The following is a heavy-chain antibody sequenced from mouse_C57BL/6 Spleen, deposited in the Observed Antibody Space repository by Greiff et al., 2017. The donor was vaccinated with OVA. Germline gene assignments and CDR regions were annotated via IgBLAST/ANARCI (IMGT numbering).Heavy chain of an antibody. CDR3: AAIYYGNYGGFFFDY. V-gene: IGHV5-17*01. CDR1: GFTFSDYG. D-gene: IGHD2-1*01. CDR2: ISSGSSTI. Sequence: EVQGVESGGGLVKPGGSLKLSCAASGFTFSDYGMHWVRQAPEKGLEWVAYISSGSSTIYYADTVKGRFTISRDNAKNTLFLQMTSLRSEDTAMYYCAAIYYGNYGGFFFDYWGQGTTLTVSS. J-gene: IGHJ2*01.